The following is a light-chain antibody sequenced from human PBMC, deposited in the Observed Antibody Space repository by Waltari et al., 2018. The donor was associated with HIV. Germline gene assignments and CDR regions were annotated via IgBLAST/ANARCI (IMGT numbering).Light chain of an antibody. V-gene: IGLV3-21*02. Sequence: SYVLTQPPSLSVAPGQTARITCGGDIGSKRGHWYQQKPGQAPVVVVHDDSDRPSGIPERFSGSKSGNAATLAISRVKAGDEADYYCQVWDSSTEHPYVFGPGTKVTVL. CDR1: IGSKR. CDR2: DDS. CDR3: QVWDSSTEHPYV. J-gene: IGLJ1*01.